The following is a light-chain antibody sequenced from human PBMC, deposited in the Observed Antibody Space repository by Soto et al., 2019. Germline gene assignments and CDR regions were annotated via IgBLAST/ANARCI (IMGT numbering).Light chain of an antibody. J-gene: IGLJ2*01. V-gene: IGLV2-14*01. CDR2: EVS. CDR1: SSDVGGYNY. CDR3: SSYTSSSYVV. Sequence: QSALTQPASVSGSPGPSITISCTGTSSDVGGYNYVSWYQQHPGKAPKLMIYEVSNRPPGVSNRFSGSKSGNTASLTISGLQAEDEADYYCSSYTSSSYVVFGGGTKVTVL.